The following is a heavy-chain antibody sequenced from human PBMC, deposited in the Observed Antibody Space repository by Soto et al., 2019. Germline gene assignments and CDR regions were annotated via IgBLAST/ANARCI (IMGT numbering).Heavy chain of an antibody. Sequence: ASVKVSCKASGGTFSRYAIGWVRQAPGQGLEWMGGIIPIFGNTGYAQKFQGRVTMTRNTSISTAYMELSSLRSEDTAVYYCARGRDYGDYVNYWGQGTLVTVSS. CDR2: IIPIFGNT. CDR3: ARGRDYGDYVNY. V-gene: IGHV1-8*02. CDR1: GGTFSRYA. J-gene: IGHJ4*02. D-gene: IGHD4-17*01.